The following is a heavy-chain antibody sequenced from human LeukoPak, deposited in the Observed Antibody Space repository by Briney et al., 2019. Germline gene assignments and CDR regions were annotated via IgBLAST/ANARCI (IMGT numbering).Heavy chain of an antibody. CDR2: IDYSRST. Sequence: SQTLSLTCTISGGSISSGGYYWSWIRQHPGKGLEWFGYIDYSRSTYYNPSLKSRVTVSVDTSKNQFSLKLSSVTAADTAVYYCARAGYCSSTSCPQTPVYYFDYWGQGTLVTVSS. J-gene: IGHJ4*02. V-gene: IGHV4-31*03. CDR3: ARAGYCSSTSCPQTPVYYFDY. D-gene: IGHD2-2*01. CDR1: GGSISSGGYY.